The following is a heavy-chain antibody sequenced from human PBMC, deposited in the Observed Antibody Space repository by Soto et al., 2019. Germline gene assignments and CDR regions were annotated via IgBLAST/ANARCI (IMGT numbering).Heavy chain of an antibody. CDR2: INHSGST. CDR1: GGSFSGYY. J-gene: IGHJ1*01. V-gene: IGHV4-34*01. D-gene: IGHD6-19*01. CDR3: ARSEHIAVAGTLPESPREPKQNAESPIFQH. Sequence: PSETLSLTCAVYGGSFSGYYWSWIRQPPGKGLEWIGEINHSGSTNYNPSLKSRVTISVDTSKNQFSLKLSSVTAADTAVYYCARSEHIAVAGTLPESPREPKQNAESPIFQHWGQGTLVTVSS.